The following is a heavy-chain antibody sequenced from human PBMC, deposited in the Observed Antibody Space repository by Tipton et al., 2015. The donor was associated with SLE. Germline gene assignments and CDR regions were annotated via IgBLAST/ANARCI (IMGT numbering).Heavy chain of an antibody. D-gene: IGHD1-26*01. Sequence: TLSLTCAVSGGSISSNYWWSWVRQSPGKGLEWIGEIYHRGTTNYNPSLNSRGTISLDKSRNQFSLKLNSMTAADTAIYYCARTYSVSYWYFDLWGRGTLVTVSS. CDR3: ARTYSVSYWYFDL. CDR1: GGSISSNYW. CDR2: IYHRGTT. J-gene: IGHJ2*01. V-gene: IGHV4-4*02.